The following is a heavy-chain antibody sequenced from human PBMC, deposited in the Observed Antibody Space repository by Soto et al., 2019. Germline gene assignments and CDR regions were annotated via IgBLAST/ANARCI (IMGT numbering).Heavy chain of an antibody. D-gene: IGHD3-9*01. V-gene: IGHV4-39*01. Sequence: QLQLQESGPGLVKPSETLSLTCTVSGGSISSSSYYWGWIRQPPGKGLEWIGSIYYSGSTYYNPSLKSRVPIPVDTSKNPFSLKLSSVTAADTAVYYCASHRGTISLTDCWGQGTLVTVSS. CDR2: IYYSGST. CDR3: ASHRGTISLTDC. J-gene: IGHJ4*02. CDR1: GGSISSSSYY.